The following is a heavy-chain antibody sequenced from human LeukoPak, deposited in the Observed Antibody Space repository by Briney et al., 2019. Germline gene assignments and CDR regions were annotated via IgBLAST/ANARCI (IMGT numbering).Heavy chain of an antibody. CDR2: ISGSGGST. CDR3: AKWAQVATYPSLNYFDY. Sequence: PGGSLRLSCAASGFTFSSYAMSWVRQAPGKGLEWVSAISGSGGSTYYADSVKGRFTISRDNSKNTLYLQMNSLRAEDTAVYYCAKWAQVATYPSLNYFDYWGQGTLVTVSS. V-gene: IGHV3-23*01. D-gene: IGHD5-12*01. J-gene: IGHJ4*02. CDR1: GFTFSSYA.